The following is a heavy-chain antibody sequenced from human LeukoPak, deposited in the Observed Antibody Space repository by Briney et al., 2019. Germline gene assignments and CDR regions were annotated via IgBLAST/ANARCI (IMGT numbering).Heavy chain of an antibody. J-gene: IGHJ2*01. Sequence: ASVKVSCKASGYTFPGYYMHWVRQAPGQGLEWMGWINPNSGGTNYAQKFQGRVTMTRDTSISTAYMELSRLRSDDTAVYYCARELGTTGTTLHWYFDLWGRGTLVTVFS. CDR3: ARELGTTGTTLHWYFDL. D-gene: IGHD1-1*01. CDR2: INPNSGGT. CDR1: GYTFPGYY. V-gene: IGHV1-2*02.